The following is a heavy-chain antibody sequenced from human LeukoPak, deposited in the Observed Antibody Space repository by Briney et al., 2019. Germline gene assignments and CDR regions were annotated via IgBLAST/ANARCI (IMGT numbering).Heavy chain of an antibody. J-gene: IGHJ6*03. D-gene: IGHD6-13*01. CDR2: IYSGGST. Sequence: PGRSLRLSCAASGFTFSSYGMHWVRQAPGKGLEWVSVIYSGGSTYYADSVKGRFTISRDNSKNTLYLQMNSLRAEDTAVYYCARESGIAAAAGWGGYYYYYYMDVWGKGTTVTVSS. CDR1: GFTFSSYG. CDR3: ARESGIAAAAGWGGYYYYYYMDV. V-gene: IGHV3-NL1*01.